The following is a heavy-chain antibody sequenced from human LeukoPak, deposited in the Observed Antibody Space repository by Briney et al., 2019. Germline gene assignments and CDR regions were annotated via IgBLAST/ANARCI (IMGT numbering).Heavy chain of an antibody. CDR1: GFTFSSYA. V-gene: IGHV3-23*01. D-gene: IGHD5-18*01. Sequence: PGGSLRLSCAASGFTFSSYAMSWVRQAPGKGLEWVSAISGSGGSTYYADSVKGLFTISRDNSKNTLYLQMNSLRAEDTAVYYCARDFVQGTAMVSTGYWGQGTLVTVSS. J-gene: IGHJ4*02. CDR2: ISGSGGST. CDR3: ARDFVQGTAMVSTGY.